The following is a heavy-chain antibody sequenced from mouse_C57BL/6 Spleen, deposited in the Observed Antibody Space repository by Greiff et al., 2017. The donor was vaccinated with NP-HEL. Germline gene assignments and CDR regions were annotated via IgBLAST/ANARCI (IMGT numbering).Heavy chain of an antibody. J-gene: IGHJ1*03. CDR3: ARWYDGYPYWYFDV. CDR1: GFTFSDYG. V-gene: IGHV5-17*01. CDR2: ISSGSSTI. Sequence: EVKLMESGGGLVKPGGSLKLSCAASGFTFSDYGMHWVRQAPEKGLEWVAYISSGSSTIYYADTVKGRFTISRDNAKNTLFLQMTSLRSEDTAMYYCARWYDGYPYWYFDVWGTGTTVTVSS. D-gene: IGHD2-3*01.